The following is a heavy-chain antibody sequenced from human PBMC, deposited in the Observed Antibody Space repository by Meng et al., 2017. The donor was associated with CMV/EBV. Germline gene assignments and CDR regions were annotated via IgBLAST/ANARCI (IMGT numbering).Heavy chain of an antibody. CDR2: ISAYNGNT. CDR1: GYTFTSYG. CDR3: ARDGDGHPGDPGSSGWYPFRYYYGMDV. D-gene: IGHD6-19*01. V-gene: IGHV1-18*01. Sequence: ASVKVSCKASGYTFTSYGTSWVRQAPGQGLEWMGWISAYNGNTNYAQKLQGRVTMTTDTSTSTAYMELNSLRAEDTAVYYCARDGDGHPGDPGSSGWYPFRYYYGMDVWGQGTTVTVSS. J-gene: IGHJ6*02.